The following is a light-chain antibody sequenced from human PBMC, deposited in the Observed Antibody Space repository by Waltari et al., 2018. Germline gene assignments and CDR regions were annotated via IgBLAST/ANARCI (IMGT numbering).Light chain of an antibody. CDR2: DVT. V-gene: IGLV2-14*03. CDR1: SRDVGGYNY. Sequence: QSALTQPASVSGSPGQSITISCTGTSRDVGGYNYVSWHKQHPGKAPALMIYDVTKRPSGVSNRFAGSNSGNTSSLTISRRQAEDEAEYYCSSYSSSSTLLFGGGTKLTFL. J-gene: IGLJ2*01. CDR3: SSYSSSSTLL.